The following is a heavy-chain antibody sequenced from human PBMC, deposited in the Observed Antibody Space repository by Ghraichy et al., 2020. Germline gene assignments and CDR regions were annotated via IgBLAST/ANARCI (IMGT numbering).Heavy chain of an antibody. Sequence: GGSLRLSCKASGFMFNEYYMAWIRQVPGQGLEWLSYISNVDYYDDVTVIYADSVKGRFITSRDTSKESIYLEMTNVRAEDTALYYCARVHRIGRTNGWFDPWGQGTLVTVSS. CDR1: GFMFNEYY. D-gene: IGHD2-8*01. CDR3: ARVHRIGRTNGWFDP. V-gene: IGHV3-11*01. CDR2: ISNVDYYDDVTV. J-gene: IGHJ5*02.